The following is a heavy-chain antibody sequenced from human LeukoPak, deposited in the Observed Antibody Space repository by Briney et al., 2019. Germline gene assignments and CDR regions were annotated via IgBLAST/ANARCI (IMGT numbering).Heavy chain of an antibody. CDR2: IYPGDSDT. J-gene: IGHJ4*02. CDR3: ARQSELTYYDYVWGSYRYHYYFDY. CDR1: GYSFTSYW. Sequence: GESLKISCKGTGYSFTSYWIGWVRQMPGKGLERMGIIYPGDSDTRYSTSFQGQVSISADKSISTAYLQWSSLKASDTAIYNCARQSELTYYDYVWGSYRYHYYFDYWGQGTLVTVSS. D-gene: IGHD3-16*02. V-gene: IGHV5-51*01.